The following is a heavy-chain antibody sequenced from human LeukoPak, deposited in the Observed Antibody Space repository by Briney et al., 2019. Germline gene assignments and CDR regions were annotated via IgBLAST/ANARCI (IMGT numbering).Heavy chain of an antibody. CDR2: IYYSGRT. CDR3: ARIYRRDGHNPDWYFDV. Sequence: PSETLSLTCILSGGSISTYYWSWIRQPPGKGLEYIGYIYYSGRTTYNPSLKSRVTISVDTSRNQFSLDLTSVTAADTAVFYCARIYRRDGHNPDWYFDVWGRGTLVTVSS. V-gene: IGHV4-59*08. D-gene: IGHD5-24*01. J-gene: IGHJ2*01. CDR1: GGSISTYY.